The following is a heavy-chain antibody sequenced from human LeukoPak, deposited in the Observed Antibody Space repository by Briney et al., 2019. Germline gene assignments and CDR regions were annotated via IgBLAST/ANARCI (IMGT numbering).Heavy chain of an antibody. V-gene: IGHV3-7*01. CDR1: GFTFSNYW. Sequence: GGSLRLSCAASGFTFSNYWMGWVRQAPGKGLEWVANIKPDGSEKYYVDSVKGRFTISRDNAKNSLNLQMGSLGAEDTAVYHCARDPTTSQGSDAFDIWGQGTRVTVSS. CDR2: IKPDGSEK. D-gene: IGHD1-1*01. J-gene: IGHJ3*02. CDR3: ARDPTTSQGSDAFDI.